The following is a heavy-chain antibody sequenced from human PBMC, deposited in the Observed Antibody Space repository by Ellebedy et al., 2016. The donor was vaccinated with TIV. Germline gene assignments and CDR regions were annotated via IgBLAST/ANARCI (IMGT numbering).Heavy chain of an antibody. CDR3: AKDMSFGEYDALDM. CDR2: ISTSQTTI. CDR1: GFTFSNYW. J-gene: IGHJ3*02. V-gene: IGHV3-48*04. Sequence: GGSLRLXXAASGFTFSNYWMHWVRQVPGKGLEWLSYISTSQTTIYYSDSVRGRFTISRDNSKNSLYLQMNNLRADDTAVYYCAKDMSFGEYDALDMWGQGTTVTVSS. D-gene: IGHD4-17*01.